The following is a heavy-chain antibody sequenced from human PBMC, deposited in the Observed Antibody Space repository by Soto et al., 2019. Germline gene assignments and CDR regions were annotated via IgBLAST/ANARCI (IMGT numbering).Heavy chain of an antibody. CDR2: IYYSGST. Sequence: SETLSLTCTVAGGAIISYYWSWIRQPQGKGLEWIGYIYYSGSTNYNPSLKSRVTISVDTSKNQFSLKLSSVTAADTAVYYCARAKAPLYSSSWYWFDPWGQGTLVTVSS. J-gene: IGHJ5*02. CDR1: GGAIISYY. D-gene: IGHD6-13*01. V-gene: IGHV4-59*08. CDR3: ARAKAPLYSSSWYWFDP.